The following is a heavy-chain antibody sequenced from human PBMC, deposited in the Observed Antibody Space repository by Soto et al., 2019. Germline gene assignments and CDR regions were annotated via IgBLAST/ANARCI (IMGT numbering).Heavy chain of an antibody. CDR3: AGVDPFNWFDP. Sequence: QLQLQESGPGLVKPSETLSLTCTVSGGSISSSSYYWGWIRQPPGKGLEWIGSLYYSGSTYYNPSLTSRVTIAVDTSQNQFSLKLSSVTAAYTAVYYCAGVDPFNWFDPWGQGTLVTVSS. CDR1: GGSISSSSYY. CDR2: LYYSGST. J-gene: IGHJ5*02. D-gene: IGHD2-15*01. V-gene: IGHV4-39*01.